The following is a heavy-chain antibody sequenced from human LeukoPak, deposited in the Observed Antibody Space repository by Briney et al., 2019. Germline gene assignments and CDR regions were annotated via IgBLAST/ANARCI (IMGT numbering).Heavy chain of an antibody. Sequence: GRSLRLSCAASGFTFSSYGMHWVRQAPGKGLEWVAVIWYDGSNKYYADSVKGRFTISRDNSKNTLYLQMNSLRAEDTAVYYCAKDYDYVWGSYGWYFQHWGQGTLVTVSS. CDR2: IWYDGSNK. CDR3: AKDYDYVWGSYGWYFQH. J-gene: IGHJ1*01. V-gene: IGHV3-33*06. D-gene: IGHD3-16*02. CDR1: GFTFSSYG.